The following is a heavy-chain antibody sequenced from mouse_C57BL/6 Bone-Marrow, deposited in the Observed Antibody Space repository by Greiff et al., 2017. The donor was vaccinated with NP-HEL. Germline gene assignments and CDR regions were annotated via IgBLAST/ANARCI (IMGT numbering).Heavy chain of an antibody. CDR1: GYTFTDYY. D-gene: IGHD1-1*01. V-gene: IGHV1-76*01. CDR3: ARDYYGSDY. Sequence: QVHVKQSGAELVRPGASVKLSCKASGYTFTDYYINWVKQRPGQGLEWIARIYPGSGNTYYNEKFKGKATLTAEKSSSTAYMQLSSLTSEDSAVYFCARDYYGSDYWGQGTTLTVSS. CDR2: IYPGSGNT. J-gene: IGHJ2*01.